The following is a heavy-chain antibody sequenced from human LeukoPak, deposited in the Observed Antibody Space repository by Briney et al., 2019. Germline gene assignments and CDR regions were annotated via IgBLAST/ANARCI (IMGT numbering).Heavy chain of an antibody. CDR3: ARGAYGSPSQNWFDP. Sequence: SETLSLTCTVSGGSISSHYWSWIRQPAGKGLEWIGRIYTSGSTDYNPSLKSRVTMSVDTSKNQFSLKLSSVTAADTAVYYCARGAYGSPSQNWFDPWGQGTLVTVSS. V-gene: IGHV4-4*07. D-gene: IGHD3-10*01. CDR1: GGSISSHY. CDR2: IYTSGST. J-gene: IGHJ5*02.